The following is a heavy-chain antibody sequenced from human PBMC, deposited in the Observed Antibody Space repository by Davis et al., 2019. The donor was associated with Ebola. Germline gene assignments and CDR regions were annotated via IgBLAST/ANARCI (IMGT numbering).Heavy chain of an antibody. CDR3: ARGNYDFWSGYYTGFDY. CDR1: GFTFSSYS. D-gene: IGHD3-3*01. V-gene: IGHV3-21*01. J-gene: IGHJ4*02. Sequence: GGSLRLSCTASGFTFSSYSMNWVRQAPGKGLEWVSSISSSSSYIYYADSVKGRFTISRDNSKNTLYLQMGSLRAEDMAVYYCARGNYDFWSGYYTGFDYWGQGTLVTVSS. CDR2: ISSSSSYI.